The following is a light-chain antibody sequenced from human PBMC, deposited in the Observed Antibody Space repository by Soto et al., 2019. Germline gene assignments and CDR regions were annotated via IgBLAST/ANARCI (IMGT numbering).Light chain of an antibody. CDR2: EGS. CDR1: SSDVGSYNL. J-gene: IGLJ2*01. Sequence: QSALTQPASVSGSPGQSITISCTGTSSDVGSYNLVSWYQQHPDKAPKLMIYEGSKRPSGVSNRFSGSKSGNTASLTISGLQAEDESDYYCCSYAGSSTVFGGGTKVTVL. CDR3: CSYAGSSTV. V-gene: IGLV2-23*01.